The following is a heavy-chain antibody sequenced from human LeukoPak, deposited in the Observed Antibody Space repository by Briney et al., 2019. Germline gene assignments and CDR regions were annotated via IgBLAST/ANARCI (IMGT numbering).Heavy chain of an antibody. Sequence: ASVKVSCKASGYTFSNYHIHWVRQAPGQGIEWMGIINPRYGSTTYAQNFQVRVTMTRDMSTSTVYMELSSLRSEDTAVYYCAREEARDGSTGYYFDYWGQGTLLTVSS. CDR2: INPRYGST. J-gene: IGHJ4*02. D-gene: IGHD5-24*01. CDR3: AREEARDGSTGYYFDY. V-gene: IGHV1-46*01. CDR1: GYTFSNYH.